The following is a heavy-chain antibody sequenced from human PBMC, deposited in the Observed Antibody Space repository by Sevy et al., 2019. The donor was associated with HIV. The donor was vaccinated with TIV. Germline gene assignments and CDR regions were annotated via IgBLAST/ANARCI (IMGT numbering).Heavy chain of an antibody. CDR2: IGLYNGNS. D-gene: IGHD3-10*01. V-gene: IGHV1-18*01. CDR1: GYNFISNG. Sequence: ASVKVSCKASGYNFISNGITWVRQAPGQGLEWMGWIGLYNGNSKSAQKFQGRLTMTTDTSTSTAYMELMSLRSDDTAVYYCARVPTYHYGSGTYFDYGGQGTLVTVSS. CDR3: ARVPTYHYGSGTYFDY. J-gene: IGHJ4*02.